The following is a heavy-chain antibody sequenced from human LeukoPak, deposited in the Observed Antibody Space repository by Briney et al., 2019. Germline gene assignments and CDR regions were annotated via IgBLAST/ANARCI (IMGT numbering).Heavy chain of an antibody. CDR1: GFTFSNYW. CDR2: IKQDGGEK. CDR3: ARAASIAATRGAFDI. Sequence: GGSLRLSCAASGFTFSNYWMSWVRQAPGKGLEWVANIKQDGGEKYYVDSVKGRFTISRDNAMNSLCLQMNSLKAEDTAVYYCARAASIAATRGAFDIWGQGTMVTVSS. V-gene: IGHV3-7*03. D-gene: IGHD6-6*01. J-gene: IGHJ3*02.